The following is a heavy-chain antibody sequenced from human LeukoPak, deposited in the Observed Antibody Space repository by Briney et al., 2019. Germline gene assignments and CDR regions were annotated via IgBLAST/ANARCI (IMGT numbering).Heavy chain of an antibody. V-gene: IGHV3-23*01. D-gene: IGHD3-10*01. CDR2: ISGSGGST. CDR3: AKDITMVRGVIPKLTYYYYGMDV. J-gene: IGHJ6*02. CDR1: GFTFSSYA. Sequence: GGSLRLSCAASGFTFSSYAMSWVRQAPGKGLEWVSAISGSGGSTYYADSVKGRFTISRDNSKNTLYLRMNSLRAEDTAVYYCAKDITMVRGVIPKLTYYYYGMDVWGQGTTVTVSS.